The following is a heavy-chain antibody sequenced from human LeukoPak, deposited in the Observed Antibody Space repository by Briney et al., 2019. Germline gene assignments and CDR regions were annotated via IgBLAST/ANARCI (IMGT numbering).Heavy chain of an antibody. D-gene: IGHD2-15*01. CDR2: IYSGGST. J-gene: IGHJ5*02. CDR3: AREAVVVGGFDP. V-gene: IGHV3-53*01. Sequence: GGSLRLSCAASGFTVSSNYMSWVRQAPGKGLEWVSVIYSGGSTYYADSVKGRFTISRDNSKNTLYLQMNSLRAEDTAVYYCAREAVVVGGFDPWGQGTLVTVSS. CDR1: GFTVSSNY.